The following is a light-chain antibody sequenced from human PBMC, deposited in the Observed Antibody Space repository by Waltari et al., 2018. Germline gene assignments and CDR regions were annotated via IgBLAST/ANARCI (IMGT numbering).Light chain of an antibody. CDR3: CSHRSGNTLGV. V-gene: IGLV2-14*03. J-gene: IGLJ2*01. CDR2: DVA. Sequence: SALPKPASVSGPPGQRTTTPCTGPIYDVGGYNYVSCYQQHPGKAPQLLIYDVATRPSGVSDRFAASKSGNTASLTISGLQAEDEADYYCCSHRSGNTLGVFGGGTKLTVL. CDR1: IYDVGGYNY.